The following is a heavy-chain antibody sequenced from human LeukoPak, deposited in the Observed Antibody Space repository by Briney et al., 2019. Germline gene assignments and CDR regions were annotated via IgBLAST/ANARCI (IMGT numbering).Heavy chain of an antibody. V-gene: IGHV3-23*01. D-gene: IGHD6-19*01. J-gene: IGHJ3*02. CDR1: GFTFSSYA. CDR3: AKDRGAVAGIVPDAFDI. Sequence: GGSLRLSCAASGFTFSSYAMSWVRQAPGKGLEWISAISGSGGSTYYADSVKGRFTISRDNSKNTLYLQMNSLRAEDTAVYYCAKDRGAVAGIVPDAFDIWGQGTMVTVSS. CDR2: ISGSGGST.